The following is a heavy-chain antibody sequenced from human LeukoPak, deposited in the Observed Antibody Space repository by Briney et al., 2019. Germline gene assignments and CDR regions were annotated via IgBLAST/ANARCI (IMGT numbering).Heavy chain of an antibody. CDR1: GFTFSNAW. CDR2: IKSKTDGGTT. V-gene: IGHV3-15*01. J-gene: IGHJ4*02. CDR3: TTGITMVRGVIHLIDY. Sequence: GGSLRLSCAASGFTFSNAWMSWGRQAPGKGLEWVGRIKSKTDGGTTDYAAPVKGRFTISRDDSKNTLYLQMNSLKTEDTAVYYCTTGITMVRGVIHLIDYWGQGTLVTVSS. D-gene: IGHD3-10*01.